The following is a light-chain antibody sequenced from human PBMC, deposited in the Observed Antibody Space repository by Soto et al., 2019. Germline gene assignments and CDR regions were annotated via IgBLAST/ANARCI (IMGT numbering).Light chain of an antibody. J-gene: IGKJ3*01. Sequence: DIQMTQSPSTLSASVGDRVTITCRASQTINTWLAWYQQKPGKAPKLLIYRASNLVSGVPSRFSGSGSGTECTLTISSLQPDDFSIYYCQQYETYSGTFGPGTKVDI. CDR2: RAS. CDR1: QTINTW. V-gene: IGKV1-5*03. CDR3: QQYETYSGT.